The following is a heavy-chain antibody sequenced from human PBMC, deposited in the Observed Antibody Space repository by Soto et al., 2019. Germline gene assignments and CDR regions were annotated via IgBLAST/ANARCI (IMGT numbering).Heavy chain of an antibody. CDR3: AREYYYGSGSYPSYLDY. CDR2: MNPNSGNT. V-gene: IGHV1-8*01. J-gene: IGHJ4*02. Sequence: ASVKVSCKASGYTFTSYDINWVRQATGQGLEWMGWMNPNSGNTGYAQKFQGRVTMTRDTSISTVYMELSSLRSEDTAVYYCAREYYYGSGSYPSYLDYWGQGTLVTVSS. D-gene: IGHD3-10*01. CDR1: GYTFTSYD.